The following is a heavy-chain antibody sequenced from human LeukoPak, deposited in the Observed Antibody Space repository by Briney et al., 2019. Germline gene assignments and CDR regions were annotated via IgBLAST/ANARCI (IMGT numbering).Heavy chain of an antibody. V-gene: IGHV1-18*01. J-gene: IGHJ4*02. Sequence: GASVKVSCKASGYAFTSYGISWVRQAPGQGLEWMGWISAYNGNTNYAQKLQGRVTMTTDTSTSTAYMELRSLRSDDTAVYYCARDRNIRDVWFADLDYWGQGTLVTVSS. CDR3: ARDRNIRDVWFADLDY. CDR1: GYAFTSYG. D-gene: IGHD3-10*01. CDR2: ISAYNGNT.